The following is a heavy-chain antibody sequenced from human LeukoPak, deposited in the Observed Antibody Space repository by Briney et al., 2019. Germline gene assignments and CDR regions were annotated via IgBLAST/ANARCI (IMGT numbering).Heavy chain of an antibody. V-gene: IGHV4-4*02. CDR3: ARSTDIFYYYYMDV. Sequence: PSETLSLTCAVSGGSISSSNWWSWVRQPPGKGLEWIGEIYHSGSTNYNPSLKSRVTISVDKSKNQFSLKLSSVTAADTAVYYCARSTDIFYYYYMDVWGKGTTVTVSS. J-gene: IGHJ6*03. CDR2: IYHSGST. D-gene: IGHD3-9*01. CDR1: GGSISSSNW.